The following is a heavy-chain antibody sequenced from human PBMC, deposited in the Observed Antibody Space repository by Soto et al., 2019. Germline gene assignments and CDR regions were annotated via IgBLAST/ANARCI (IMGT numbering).Heavy chain of an antibody. CDR3: ARDNWNSY. Sequence: EVQLVESGGGLVQPGGSLRLSCAASGFTFSNYWMHWVRQGPGKGLVWVARVKSDGSSTSYADSVKGRFTISRDNAKNTLYLQMNSLRVEDTAVYYCARDNWNSYWGLGTLVTVSS. V-gene: IGHV3-74*01. CDR1: GFTFSNYW. D-gene: IGHD1-1*01. J-gene: IGHJ4*02. CDR2: VKSDGSST.